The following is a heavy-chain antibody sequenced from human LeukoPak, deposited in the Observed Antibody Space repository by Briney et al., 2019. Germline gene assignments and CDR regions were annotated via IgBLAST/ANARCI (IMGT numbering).Heavy chain of an antibody. V-gene: IGHV5-10-1*01. CDR1: GYNFNNYW. J-gene: IGHJ4*02. D-gene: IGHD6-25*01. CDR2: IDPSDSYT. CDR3: ARQPGIAAADPFDF. Sequence: GESLKISCKGSGYNFNNYWISWVRQMPGKGLEWMGKIDPSDSYTIYSPSFQGHVTISADKSTSTVYLYWSSLQASDTAMYYCARQPGIAAADPFDFWGQGTLVTVSS.